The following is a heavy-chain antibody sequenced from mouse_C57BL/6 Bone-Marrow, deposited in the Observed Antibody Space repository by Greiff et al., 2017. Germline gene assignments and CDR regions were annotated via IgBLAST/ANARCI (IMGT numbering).Heavy chain of an antibody. CDR3: TRYPVGSNDFDY. D-gene: IGHD1-1*01. Sequence: EVKLVESGGGLVQPGGSLSLSCAASGFTFTDYYMRWVRQPPGQALEWLGFISNKANGSTTEYSASVKGRFTISRDNSQSILYLQRNAMRAEDSATYYCTRYPVGSNDFDYWGQGTTRTVSS. V-gene: IGHV7-3*01. CDR2: ISNKANGSTT. CDR1: GFTFTDYY. J-gene: IGHJ2*01.